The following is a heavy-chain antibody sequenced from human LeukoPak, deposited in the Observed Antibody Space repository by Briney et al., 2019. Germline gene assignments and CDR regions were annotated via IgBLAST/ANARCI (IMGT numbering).Heavy chain of an antibody. CDR1: GFTFSSYS. V-gene: IGHV3-23*01. D-gene: IGHD2-21*02. J-gene: IGHJ4*02. Sequence: GGSLRLSCAASGFTFSSYSMNWVRQAPGKGLEWVSAISGHDTSTYYAGSVKGRFTISRDNSKNTLYLQMNSLRAEDTAIYYCAKRSVVTTTQPGNYFDYWGQGTLVTVSS. CDR2: ISGHDTST. CDR3: AKRSVVTTTQPGNYFDY.